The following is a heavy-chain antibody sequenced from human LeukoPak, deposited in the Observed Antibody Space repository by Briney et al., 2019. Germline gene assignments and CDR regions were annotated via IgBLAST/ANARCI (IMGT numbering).Heavy chain of an antibody. Sequence: GGSLRLSCAASGFTFSSYWMSWVRQAPGKGLEWVANIKQDGSEKYYVDSVKGRFTISRDNAKNSLYLQMNSLRAEDTALYYCARYYGYSAFDIWGQGTMVTVSS. CDR1: GFTFSSYW. D-gene: IGHD3-16*01. CDR3: ARYYGYSAFDI. CDR2: IKQDGSEK. V-gene: IGHV3-7*03. J-gene: IGHJ3*02.